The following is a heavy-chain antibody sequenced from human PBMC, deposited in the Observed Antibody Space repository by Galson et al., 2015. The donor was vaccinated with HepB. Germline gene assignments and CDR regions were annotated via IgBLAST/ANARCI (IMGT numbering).Heavy chain of an antibody. V-gene: IGHV3-21*01. Sequence: SPRLSCAASGFTFSDHSMNWVRQAPGKGLEWVSSISRNSININYADSVKGRYTISRDNAKNSLYLQMNSLRAEDTAVYYCTRDVGNTKTYQYHGMDVWGQGTTITVSS. J-gene: IGHJ6*02. CDR3: TRDVGNTKTYQYHGMDV. CDR2: ISRNSINI. CDR1: GFTFSDHS. D-gene: IGHD2-2*01.